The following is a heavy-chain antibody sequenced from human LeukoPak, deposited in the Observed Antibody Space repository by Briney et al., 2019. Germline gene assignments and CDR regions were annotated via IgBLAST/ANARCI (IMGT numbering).Heavy chain of an antibody. J-gene: IGHJ4*02. CDR2: INQDGSEK. CDR3: ARGHYYDFD. D-gene: IGHD3-22*01. Sequence: GGSLRLSCAASRFTFSNFWMNWVCQAPGKGLEWVAHINQDGSEKYYVDSVKGRFTISRDNAKNSLYLQMNNLRGEDTAVYYCARGHYYDFDWGQGTLVTVSS. V-gene: IGHV3-7*01. CDR1: RFTFSNFW.